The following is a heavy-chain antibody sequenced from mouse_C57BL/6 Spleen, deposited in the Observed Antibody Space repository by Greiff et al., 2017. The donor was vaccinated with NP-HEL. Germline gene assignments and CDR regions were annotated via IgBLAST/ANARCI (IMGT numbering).Heavy chain of an antibody. Sequence: VQLQQSGPELVKPGASVKISCKASGYTFTDYYMNWVKQSHGKSLEWIGDINPNNGGTSYNQKFKGKATLTVDKSSSTAYMELRSLTSEDSAVYYCARRGTTVVAGENYFDYWGQGTTLTVSS. CDR2: INPNNGGT. J-gene: IGHJ2*01. CDR1: GYTFTDYY. D-gene: IGHD1-1*01. V-gene: IGHV1-26*01. CDR3: ARRGTTVVAGENYFDY.